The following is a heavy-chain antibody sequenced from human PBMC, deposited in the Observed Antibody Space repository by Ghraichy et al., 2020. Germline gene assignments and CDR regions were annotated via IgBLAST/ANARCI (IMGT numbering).Heavy chain of an antibody. CDR2: TYYRSKWYN. J-gene: IGHJ4*02. V-gene: IGHV6-1*01. CDR3: TRGRDGYINY. CDR1: GDSVSSSSAA. D-gene: IGHD5-24*01. Sequence: SETLSHTCGISGDSVSSSSAAWSWIRQSPSRGLEWLGRTYYRSKWYNDYAVSVKSRITISPDTSKNQFSLQLNSVTPEDTAVYYCTRGRDGYINYWGQGTLVTVSS.